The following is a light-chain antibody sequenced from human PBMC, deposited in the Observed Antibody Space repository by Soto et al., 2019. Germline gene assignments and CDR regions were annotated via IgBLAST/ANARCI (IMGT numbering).Light chain of an antibody. CDR2: DNT. Sequence: QTVVTQPPSVSGAPGQRVTISCTGSSSNIGARYDVHWYQQLPGTAPKLLIYDNTNRPSGVPDRFSGSRSGTSASLAITGLQAEDEADYYCQSYDRSLSGYVFGTGTKLTVL. CDR1: SSNIGARYD. V-gene: IGLV1-40*01. J-gene: IGLJ1*01. CDR3: QSYDRSLSGYV.